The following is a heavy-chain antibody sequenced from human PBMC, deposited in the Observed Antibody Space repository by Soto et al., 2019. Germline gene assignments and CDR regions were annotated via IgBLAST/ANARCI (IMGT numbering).Heavy chain of an antibody. J-gene: IGHJ4*02. CDR1: GDSVSSNGAA. CDR2: TYYRSKWYS. V-gene: IGHV6-1*01. Sequence: SQPLSLTCAISGDSVSSNGAAWNWIRQSLSRGLEWLGRTYYRSKWYSDYAVSVKSRITIKPDTSKNKFSLQLNSVTPEDTVMYYCARGVGSSEHDYWGQGTLDPVSS. CDR3: ARGVGSSEHDY. D-gene: IGHD6-13*01.